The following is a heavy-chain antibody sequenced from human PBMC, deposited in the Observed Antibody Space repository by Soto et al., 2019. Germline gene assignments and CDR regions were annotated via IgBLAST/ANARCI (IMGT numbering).Heavy chain of an antibody. D-gene: IGHD3-16*02. CDR3: TTDFSF. V-gene: IGHV3-15*01. Sequence: GGSLRLSCAASGFTFSNAWMTWVRQAPGKGLEWVVRIKSKTDGGTTEYAAPVKGRFTISRDDSKNTVYLQMNSPKTEDTGVYNCTTDFSFWGLGTLVTSPQ. CDR2: IKSKTDGGTT. CDR1: GFTFSNAW. J-gene: IGHJ4*02.